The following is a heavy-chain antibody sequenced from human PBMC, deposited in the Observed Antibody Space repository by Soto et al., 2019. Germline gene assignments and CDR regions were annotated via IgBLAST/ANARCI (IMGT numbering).Heavy chain of an antibody. V-gene: IGHV3-23*01. D-gene: IGHD2-2*01. CDR2: ISGGST. CDR3: AKPYRSTHRCSSARYYYGVDV. CDR1: GFTFSSYA. J-gene: IGHJ6*02. Sequence: GSLRLSCAASGFTFSSYAMSWVRQAPGKGLEWVSTISGGSTYYADSVKGRFTISRDNSKNTLYLQMNTLRAEDTAGYYCAKPYRSTHRCSSARYYYGVDVWGQGTTGTVSS.